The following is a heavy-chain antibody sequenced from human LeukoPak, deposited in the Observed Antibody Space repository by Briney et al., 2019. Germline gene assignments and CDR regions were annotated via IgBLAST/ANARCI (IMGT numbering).Heavy chain of an antibody. V-gene: IGHV3-48*03. J-gene: IGHJ4*02. CDR3: AKDQVLLEAAAGSPPGY. Sequence: QPGGSLRLSCAASGFTFSSYEMNWVRQAPGKGLEWVSYISSSGSTIYYADSVKGRFTISRDNAKNSLYLQMNSLRAEDTAVYYCAKDQVLLEAAAGSPPGYWGQGTLVTVSS. D-gene: IGHD6-13*01. CDR2: ISSSGSTI. CDR1: GFTFSSYE.